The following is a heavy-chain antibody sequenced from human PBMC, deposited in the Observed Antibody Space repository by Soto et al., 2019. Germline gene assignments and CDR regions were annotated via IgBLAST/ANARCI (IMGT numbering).Heavy chain of an antibody. CDR1: GLRVVNNS. CDR3: ARGYWVQGYGAGTYFDY. J-gene: IGHJ4*02. Sequence: EVQLVESGGGVVQPGGSLRLSGAPSGLRVVNNSIGGSRKARGKGLDGVSVIYRGSTTHYADSVKGRFIISRDSSRNTVYLQMNSLRVEDTAVYHCARGYWVQGYGAGTYFDYWGQGTLVTVSS. D-gene: IGHD3-10*01. CDR2: IYRGSTT. V-gene: IGHV3-66*01.